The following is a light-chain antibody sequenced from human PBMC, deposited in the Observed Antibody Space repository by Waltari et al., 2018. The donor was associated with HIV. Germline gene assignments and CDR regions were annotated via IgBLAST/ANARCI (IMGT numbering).Light chain of an antibody. CDR3: QSYDSSLSAWV. V-gene: IGLV1-40*01. CDR2: GNT. CDR1: SSNIGADYH. Sequence: QSVLTQPPSLSGAPGQTVTISCTGTSSNIGADYHVHWYQQLPGTAPKPLIYGNTSRPSGLPDRFSGAKSGTSASLAITGLQADDEADYYCQSYDSSLSAWVFGGGTKLTVL. J-gene: IGLJ3*02.